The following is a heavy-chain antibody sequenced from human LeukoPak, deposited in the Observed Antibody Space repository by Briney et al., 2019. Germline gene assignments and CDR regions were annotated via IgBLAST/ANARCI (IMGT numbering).Heavy chain of an antibody. CDR1: GGSISSYY. CDR3: ARRRYGDY. D-gene: IGHD5-18*01. J-gene: IGHJ4*02. Sequence: SETLSLTCTVSGGSISSYYWSWLRQPPGKGLEWIGYIYYSGSTNYNPSLKSRVTISVDTSKNQFSLKLSSVTAADTAVYYCARRRYGDYWGQGTLVTVSS. V-gene: IGHV4-59*08. CDR2: IYYSGST.